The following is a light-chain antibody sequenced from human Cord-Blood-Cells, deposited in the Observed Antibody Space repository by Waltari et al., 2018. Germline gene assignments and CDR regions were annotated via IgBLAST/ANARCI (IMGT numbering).Light chain of an antibody. CDR1: QAVSSSY. Sequence: EIVLTQSPGTLSLSPGERATLSCRASQAVSSSYLAWYQQKPGQAPRLLIYGASSRATGIPDRFSGSESGTDFTLAISRLEPEDFAVYYCQQYGSAPPGTFGGGTKVEIK. J-gene: IGKJ4*01. CDR2: GAS. V-gene: IGKV3-20*01. CDR3: QQYGSAPPGT.